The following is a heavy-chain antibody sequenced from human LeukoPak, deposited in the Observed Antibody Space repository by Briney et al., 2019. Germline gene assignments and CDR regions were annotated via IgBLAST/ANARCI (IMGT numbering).Heavy chain of an antibody. CDR3: AKDPNGDYIGTFDG. V-gene: IGHV3-23*01. CDR2: IFANGDRT. CDR1: GFDFSGSA. J-gene: IGHJ3*01. Sequence: PGGSLKLSCAASGFDFSGSAIHWVRQASGKGLEWVSTIFANGDRTDYTDSVKGRFTISRDNSKNTLYLQMNSLRAEDTAVYYCAKDPNGDYIGTFDGRGQGTMVTVSS. D-gene: IGHD4-17*01.